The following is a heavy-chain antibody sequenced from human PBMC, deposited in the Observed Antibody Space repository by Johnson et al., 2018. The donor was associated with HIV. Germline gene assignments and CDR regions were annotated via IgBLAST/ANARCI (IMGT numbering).Heavy chain of an antibody. CDR3: AKEKLELRTGDAFDI. D-gene: IGHD1-7*01. CDR2: ISWNSGSI. CDR1: GFTFDDYA. V-gene: IGHV3-9*01. J-gene: IGHJ3*02. Sequence: EVQLVESGGGLVQPGRSLRLSCAVSGFTFDDYAMHWVRQAPGKGLEWVSGISWNSGSIGYADSVKGRFTVSRDNSKNTLYLQMNSLRAEDTAVYYCAKEKLELRTGDAFDIWGQGTMVTVSS.